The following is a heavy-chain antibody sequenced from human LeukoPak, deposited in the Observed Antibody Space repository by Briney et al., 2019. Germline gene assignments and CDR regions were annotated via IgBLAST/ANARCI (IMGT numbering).Heavy chain of an antibody. Sequence: SSETLSLTCAVYGGSFSGYYWSWIRQPPGKGLEWIGEINHSGSTNYNPSLKSRVTISVDTSKNQFSLKLSSVTAADTAVYYCARDRLYDCVWGSYRHPPDYWGQGTLVTVSS. D-gene: IGHD3-16*02. CDR3: ARDRLYDCVWGSYRHPPDY. V-gene: IGHV4-34*01. J-gene: IGHJ4*02. CDR1: GGSFSGYY. CDR2: INHSGST.